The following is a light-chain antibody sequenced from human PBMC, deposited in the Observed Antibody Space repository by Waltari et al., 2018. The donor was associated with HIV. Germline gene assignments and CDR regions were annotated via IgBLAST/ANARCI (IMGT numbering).Light chain of an antibody. CDR3: QYYGTSPTS. CDR1: QSVSRNY. V-gene: IGKV3-20*01. Sequence: DIVLTQSPGTLSLSPEERATLSCRASQSVSRNYSAWYQQTPGQAPRLLIYDSSTRATGIPDRFSASGSGTDFTLTINRLEPEDFALYFCQYYGTSPTSFGQGTKLEIK. CDR2: DSS. J-gene: IGKJ2*01.